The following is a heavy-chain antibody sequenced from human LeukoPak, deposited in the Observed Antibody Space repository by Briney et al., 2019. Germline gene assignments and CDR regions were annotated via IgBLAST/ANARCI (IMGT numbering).Heavy chain of an antibody. CDR2: INPNGGAT. D-gene: IGHD3-16*01. CDR1: GYTFALYY. J-gene: IGHJ5*02. CDR3: ARSRGSSYEDP. Sequence: GASVKVSCKASGYTFALYYIHWVRQAPGQGPEWMGWINPNGGATAYAQNFQGRLSITRDTSISTAYMQLNSLRSDDTAVYFCARSRGSSYEDPWGQGTLVTVSS. V-gene: IGHV1-2*02.